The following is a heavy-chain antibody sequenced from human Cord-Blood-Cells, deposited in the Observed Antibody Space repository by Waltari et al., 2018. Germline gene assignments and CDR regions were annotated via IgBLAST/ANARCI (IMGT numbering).Heavy chain of an antibody. Sequence: QVQLVQSGAEVKKPGSSVKVSCKASGGTFSSYAISWVRQAPGQGLEWMGGIIPILCIANYAQKFQGRVTITAEKSTSTAYMELSSLRSEDTAVYYCALTRTSDYPHYFDYWGQGTLVTVSS. CDR3: ALTRTSDYPHYFDY. CDR1: GGTFSSYA. J-gene: IGHJ4*02. D-gene: IGHD3-3*01. V-gene: IGHV1-69*10. CDR2: IIPILCIA.